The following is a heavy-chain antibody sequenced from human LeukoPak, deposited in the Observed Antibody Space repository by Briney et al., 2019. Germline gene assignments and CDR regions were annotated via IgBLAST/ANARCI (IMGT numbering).Heavy chain of an antibody. D-gene: IGHD4-23*01. CDR2: MNSDASST. CDR1: GFTFSSYS. V-gene: IGHV3-74*01. Sequence: PGGSLRLSCAASGFTFSSYSMNWVRQAPGKGLVWVARMNSDASSTSYADSVKGRFSISRDNAKKTLYLQMNSLRAEDTAVYYCARGPDYGGPLRGQGTLVTVSP. CDR3: ARGPDYGGPL. J-gene: IGHJ4*02.